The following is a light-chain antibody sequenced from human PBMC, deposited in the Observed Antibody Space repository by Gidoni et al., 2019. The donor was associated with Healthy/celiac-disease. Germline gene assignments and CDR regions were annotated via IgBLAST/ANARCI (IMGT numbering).Light chain of an antibody. Sequence: EIVLTQSPGTLSLSPGERATLPCRASQSFSSSYLAWYQQKPGQAPRLLIYGASSRATGIPDRFSGSGSGTDFTLTISRLEPEDFAVYYCLLRLTFGGGTKVEIK. CDR1: QSFSSSY. V-gene: IGKV3-20*01. CDR3: LLRLT. CDR2: GAS. J-gene: IGKJ4*01.